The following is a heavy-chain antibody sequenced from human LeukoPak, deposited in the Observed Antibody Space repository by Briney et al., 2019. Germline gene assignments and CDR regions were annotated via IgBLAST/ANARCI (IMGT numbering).Heavy chain of an antibody. CDR1: GFTFSSSA. J-gene: IGHJ4*02. CDR2: IGGSGGST. CDR3: AKRALGSFYYFDY. V-gene: IGHV3-23*01. Sequence: GGSLRLSCVASGFTFSSSAMSWVRQAPGKGLERVSAIGGSGGSTYYADSVKGRVTISRDNSKNTLYLQMNSLRDEDTALYYCAKRALGSFYYFDYWGQGALVTVSS.